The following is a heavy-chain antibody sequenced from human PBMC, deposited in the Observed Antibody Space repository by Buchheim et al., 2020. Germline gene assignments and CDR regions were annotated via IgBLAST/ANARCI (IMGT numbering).Heavy chain of an antibody. CDR1: GFTFNSYA. CDR3: AKGIFASGYVEWFPPFDY. J-gene: IGHJ4*02. V-gene: IGHV3-23*01. D-gene: IGHD3-9*01. CDR2: ISCSGGST. Sequence: ELQLLESGGGLVQPGGSLRLSCAASGFTFNSYAMSWVRQAPGKGLEWVSAISCSGGSTYYADSVKGRFTISRDNSKNTLYLKMNSRRAENTARYYCAKGIFASGYVEWFPPFDYWGQGTL.